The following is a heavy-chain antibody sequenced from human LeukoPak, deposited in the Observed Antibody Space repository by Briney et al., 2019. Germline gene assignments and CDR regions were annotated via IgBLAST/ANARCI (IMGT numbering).Heavy chain of an antibody. CDR3: ARGANVVVTAPNWFDP. Sequence: SETLSLTCAVYGGSFSGYYWSWIRQPPGKGLEWIGEINHSGSTNYNPSLKSRVTISVDTSKNQFSLKLSSVTAADTAVYYCARGANVVVTAPNWFDPWGQGTLVTVSS. D-gene: IGHD2-21*02. CDR1: GGSFSGYY. J-gene: IGHJ5*02. V-gene: IGHV4-34*01. CDR2: INHSGST.